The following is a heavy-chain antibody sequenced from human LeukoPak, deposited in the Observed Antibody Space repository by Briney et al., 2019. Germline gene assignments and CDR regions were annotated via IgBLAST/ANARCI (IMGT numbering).Heavy chain of an antibody. D-gene: IGHD4-17*01. CDR2: ISAYNGNT. CDR1: GYTFTSYG. J-gene: IGHJ6*02. Sequence: ASVKVSCKASGYTFTSYGISWVRQAPGQWLEWMGWISAYNGNTNYAQKLQGRVTMTTDTSTSTAYMELRSLRSDDTAVYYCAREGARWVTTYGMDVWGQGTTVTVSS. V-gene: IGHV1-18*01. CDR3: AREGARWVTTYGMDV.